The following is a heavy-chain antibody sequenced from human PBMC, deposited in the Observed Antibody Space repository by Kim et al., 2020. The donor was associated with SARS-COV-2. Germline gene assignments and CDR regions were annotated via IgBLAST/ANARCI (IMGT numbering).Heavy chain of an antibody. CDR2: IDSDNGNT. J-gene: IGHJ4*02. CDR1: GYTFTDYG. Sequence: ASVKVSCKASGYTFTDYGFSWVRQAPGQGLEWMGWIDSDNGNTNYEQNLQGRVTMTADTSTSTAFMELMSLRSDDSAIYFCVRGHYGKIVGEYWGQGTLVTVYS. V-gene: IGHV1-18*01. CDR3: VRGHYGKIVGEY. D-gene: IGHD1-26*01.